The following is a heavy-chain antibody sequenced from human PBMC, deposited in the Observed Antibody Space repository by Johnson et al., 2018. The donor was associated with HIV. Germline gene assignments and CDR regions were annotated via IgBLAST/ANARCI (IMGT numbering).Heavy chain of an antibody. CDR1: GFTFSDYY. J-gene: IGHJ3*02. Sequence: VQLVESGGGLVQPGGSLRLSCAASGFTFSDYYMSWVRQAPGKGLEWVSVIYSGGSTYYADSVKGRFTISRDNSKNTLYLQMNSLRAEDTAVYYCAKSPGFSRAFDIWGQGTMVTVSS. CDR3: AKSPGFSRAFDI. V-gene: IGHV3-53*01. CDR2: IYSGGST. D-gene: IGHD3-10*01.